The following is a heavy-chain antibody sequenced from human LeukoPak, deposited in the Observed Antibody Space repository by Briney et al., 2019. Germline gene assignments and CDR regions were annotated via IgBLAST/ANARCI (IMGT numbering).Heavy chain of an antibody. CDR2: IYHSGST. CDR3: ARGGRHSPVTSNWFDP. CDR1: GYSISSGYY. D-gene: IGHD4-17*01. Sequence: PSETLSLTCAVSGYSISSGYYWGWIRQPPGKGLEWIGTIYHSGSTYYNPSLMSRVTISVDTSKNHFSLNLNAVTAADTAVCYCARGGRHSPVTSNWFDPWGQGTLVTVSS. V-gene: IGHV4-38-2*01. J-gene: IGHJ5*02.